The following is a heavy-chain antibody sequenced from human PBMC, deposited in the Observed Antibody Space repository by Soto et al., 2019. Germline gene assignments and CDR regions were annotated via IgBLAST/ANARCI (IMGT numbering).Heavy chain of an antibody. CDR3: VRARSSNYGYWDY. Sequence: GGSLRLSCAASGFKFSGYAMHWVRQAPGKGLVWVSRIKTDGSNTYYADSVKGRFTISRDNAKNTLFLQMNSLRAEDTAVYFCVRARSSNYGYWDYWAQGTLVTVSS. CDR2: IKTDGSNT. CDR1: GFKFSGYA. V-gene: IGHV3-74*01. D-gene: IGHD3-22*01. J-gene: IGHJ4*02.